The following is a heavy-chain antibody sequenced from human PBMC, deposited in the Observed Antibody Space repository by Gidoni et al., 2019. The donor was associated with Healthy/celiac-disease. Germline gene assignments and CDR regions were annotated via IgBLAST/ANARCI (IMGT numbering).Heavy chain of an antibody. V-gene: IGHV4-31*03. D-gene: IGHD5-18*01. Sequence: QVQLQESGPGLVKPSQTLSLTCTVSGGSISSGGYYWSWIRQHPGKGLDWIGYIYYSGSPYYNPSLKSRVTISVDTSKNQFSLKLSSVTAADTAVYYCARVGGKYSYGHGRWRSADYWGQGTLVTVSS. CDR3: ARVGGKYSYGHGRWRSADY. CDR2: IYYSGSP. J-gene: IGHJ4*02. CDR1: GGSISSGGYY.